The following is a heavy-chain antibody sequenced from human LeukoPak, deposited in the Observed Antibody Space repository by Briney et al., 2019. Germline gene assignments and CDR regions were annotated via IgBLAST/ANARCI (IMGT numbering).Heavy chain of an antibody. J-gene: IGHJ5*02. D-gene: IGHD3-10*01. V-gene: IGHV3-48*03. Sequence: PGGSLRLSCAASGFTFSSYEMNWVRQAPGKGLEWISYIGSGGCTIYNADSVKGRFTISRDNAKNSLYLQMNSLRAEDTAVYYCARINIRWFDPWGQGTLVTVSS. CDR1: GFTFSSYE. CDR3: ARINIRWFDP. CDR2: IGSGGCTI.